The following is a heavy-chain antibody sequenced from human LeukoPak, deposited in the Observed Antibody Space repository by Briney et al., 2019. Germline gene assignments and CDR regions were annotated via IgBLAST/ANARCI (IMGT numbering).Heavy chain of an antibody. J-gene: IGHJ3*02. V-gene: IGHV4-34*01. Sequence: SETLSLTCAVYGGSFSGYYWSWIRQPPGKGLEWIGEINHSGSTNYNPSLKSRVTISVDTSKNQFSLKLSSVTAADTAVYYCARGPYDFWGGITADAFDIWGQGTMVTVSS. CDR3: ARGPYDFWGGITADAFDI. D-gene: IGHD3-3*01. CDR2: INHSGST. CDR1: GGSFSGYY.